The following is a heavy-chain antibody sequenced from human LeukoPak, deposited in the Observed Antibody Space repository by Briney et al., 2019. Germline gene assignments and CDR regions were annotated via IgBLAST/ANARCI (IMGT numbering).Heavy chain of an antibody. D-gene: IGHD3-3*01. Sequence: GGSLRLSCAASGFTFSNAWMSWLRQAPGKGLEWVGRIKSKTDGGTTDYAASVKGRFTISRDDSKNTLYLQMNSLKTEDTAVYYCTTEGFLGWVLYEEHYYYYMDVWGKGTTVTVSS. CDR2: IKSKTDGGTT. CDR3: TTEGFLGWVLYEEHYYYYMDV. J-gene: IGHJ6*03. CDR1: GFTFSNAW. V-gene: IGHV3-15*01.